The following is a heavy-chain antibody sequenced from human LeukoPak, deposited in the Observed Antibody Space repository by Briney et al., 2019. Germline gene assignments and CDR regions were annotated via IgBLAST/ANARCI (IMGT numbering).Heavy chain of an antibody. J-gene: IGHJ5*02. V-gene: IGHV4-34*01. CDR2: INHSGST. CDR1: GGPFSGYY. CDR3: ARRNYGSGSYSRWFDP. D-gene: IGHD3-10*01. Sequence: SETLSLTCAVHGGPFSGYYWSWIRQPPGKGLEWIGEINHSGSTNYNPSLKSRVTISVDTSKNQFSLKLSSVTAADTAVYYCARRNYGSGSYSRWFDPWGQGTLVTVSS.